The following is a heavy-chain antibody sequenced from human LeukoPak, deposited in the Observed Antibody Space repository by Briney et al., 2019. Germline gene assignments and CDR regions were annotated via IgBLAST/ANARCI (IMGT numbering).Heavy chain of an antibody. CDR2: IYHSGST. D-gene: IGHD3-22*01. CDR1: GYX. J-gene: IGHJ4*02. CDR3: ARGGGHYDSSGYYYNFDY. Sequence: GYXXSWLRQXXGXXLEWIGYIYHSGSTYYNPSLKSRVTISVDRSKNQFSLKLSSVTAADTAVYYCARGGGHYDSSGYYYNFDYWGQGTLVTVSS. V-gene: IGHV4-30-2*01.